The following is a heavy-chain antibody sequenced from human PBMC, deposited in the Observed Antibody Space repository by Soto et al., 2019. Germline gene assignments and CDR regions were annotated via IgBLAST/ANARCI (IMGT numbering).Heavy chain of an antibody. Sequence: EVQLLESGGGLVQPGGSLRLSCAASGFTFSSYAMSWVRQAPGKGLEWVSAISGSGGSTYYADSVKGRFTISRDNSKNTLYLQMNSLRAEDTAVYYCAEGITYCSGGSCFPGPPANWGQGTLVTVSS. D-gene: IGHD2-15*01. CDR3: AEGITYCSGGSCFPGPPAN. V-gene: IGHV3-23*01. J-gene: IGHJ4*02. CDR2: ISGSGGST. CDR1: GFTFSSYA.